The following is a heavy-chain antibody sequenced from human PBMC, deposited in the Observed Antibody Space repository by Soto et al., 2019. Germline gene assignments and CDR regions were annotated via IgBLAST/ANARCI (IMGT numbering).Heavy chain of an antibody. J-gene: IGHJ6*02. Sequence: QVQLQQWGAGLLKPSETLSLTCAVYGGSFSGYYWSWIRQPPGKGLEWIGEINHSGSTNYNPSLKSRVTISVDTSKNQFSLKLSSVTAADTAVYYCATLPRNYYGSGRPLNCDGMDVWGQGTTVTVSS. CDR3: ATLPRNYYGSGRPLNCDGMDV. D-gene: IGHD3-10*01. CDR1: GGSFSGYY. V-gene: IGHV4-34*01. CDR2: INHSGST.